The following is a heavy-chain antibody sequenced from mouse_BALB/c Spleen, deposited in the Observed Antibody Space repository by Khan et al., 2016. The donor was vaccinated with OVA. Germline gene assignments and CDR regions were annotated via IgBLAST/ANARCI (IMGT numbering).Heavy chain of an antibody. J-gene: IGHJ2*01. CDR3: ARKNGSDFDY. CDR1: GYSFTGYF. CDR2: INPHIGET. D-gene: IGHD1-1*01. V-gene: IGHV1-20*02. Sequence: VQLQQSGPELVKPGASVKISCKASGYSFTGYFMNWVMHSHGKSLEWIGRINPHIGETFYNQKFKGKAILTVDESSRTVHMELRSLASGNSAVDYCARKNGSDFDYWGQGTTLTVSS.